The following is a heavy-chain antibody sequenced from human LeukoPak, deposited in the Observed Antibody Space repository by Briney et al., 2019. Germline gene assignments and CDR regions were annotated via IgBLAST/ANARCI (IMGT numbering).Heavy chain of an antibody. V-gene: IGHV1-18*01. J-gene: IGHJ4*02. CDR2: ISAYNDNT. CDR3: ARGAPTGDVDY. Sequence: ASVKVSCKASGYTFTTYGISWVRQAPGQGLEWMGWISAYNDNTDYAQKIQGRVTMTTDTSTSTAYMELRSLRSDDTAVYYCARGAPTGDVDYWGQGTLVTVSS. CDR1: GYTFTTYG. D-gene: IGHD7-27*01.